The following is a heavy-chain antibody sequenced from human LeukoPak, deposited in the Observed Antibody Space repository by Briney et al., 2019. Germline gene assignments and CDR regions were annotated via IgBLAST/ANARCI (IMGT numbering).Heavy chain of an antibody. V-gene: IGHV1-2*02. J-gene: IGHJ4*02. CDR2: INPNSGGT. Sequence: ASVKVSCKASGYTFTGYYMHWVRQAPGQGLEWMGWINPNSGGTNYAQKFQGRVTMTRDTSISTAYMELSRLRSDDTALYYCARDFTGLLPPSYYFDYWGQGTLVTVSS. CDR1: GYTFTGYY. CDR3: ARDFTGLLPPSYYFDY.